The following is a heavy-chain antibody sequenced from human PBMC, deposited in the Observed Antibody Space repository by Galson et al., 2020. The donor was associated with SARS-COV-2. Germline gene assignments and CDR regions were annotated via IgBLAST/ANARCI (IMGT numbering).Heavy chain of an antibody. D-gene: IGHD1-1*01. V-gene: IGHV4-34*01. CDR3: ARGLLEPPDY. CDR2: INHSGST. CDR1: GGSFSGYY. J-gene: IGHJ4*02. Sequence: PSETLSLTCAVYGGSFSGYYWSWIRQPPGKGLEWIGEINHSGSTNYNPSLKSRVTISVDTSKNQFSLKLSSVTTADTAVYCCARGLLEPPDYWGQGTLVTVSS.